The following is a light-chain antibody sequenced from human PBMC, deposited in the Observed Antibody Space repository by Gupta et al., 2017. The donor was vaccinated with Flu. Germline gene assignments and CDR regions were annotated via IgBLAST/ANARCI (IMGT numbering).Light chain of an antibody. CDR2: EVS. CDR1: RSDIGDYKY. V-gene: IGLV2-14*01. CDR3: SAYSTRNTLV. Sequence: TRSDIGDYKYVSWYQQFPGKAPNLIISEVSYRPEGVSSRFSGSKSGNKASLTISGLQAEDEADYYGSAYSTRNTLVFGTGTQVTGL. J-gene: IGLJ1*01.